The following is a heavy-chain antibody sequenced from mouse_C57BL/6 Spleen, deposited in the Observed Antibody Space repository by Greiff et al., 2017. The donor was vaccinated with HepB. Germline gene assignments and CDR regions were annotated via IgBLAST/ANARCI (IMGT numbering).Heavy chain of an antibody. J-gene: IGHJ4*01. Sequence: VKLQESGPGLVQPSQSLSITCTVSGFSLTSYGVHWVRQSPGKGLEWLGVIWSGGSTDYNAAFISRLSISKDNSKSQVFFKMNSLQAADTAIYYCARGDGYYPLYAMDYWGQRTSVTVSS. CDR2: IWSGGST. CDR3: ARGDGYYPLYAMDY. V-gene: IGHV2-2*01. D-gene: IGHD2-3*01. CDR1: GFSLTSYG.